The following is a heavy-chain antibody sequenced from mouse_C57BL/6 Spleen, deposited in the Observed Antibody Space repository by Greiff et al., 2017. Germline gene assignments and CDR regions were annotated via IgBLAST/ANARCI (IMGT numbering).Heavy chain of an antibody. CDR1: GYTFTSYW. CDR2: IDPSDSET. CDR3: ARRDGSNYAMDY. J-gene: IGHJ4*01. V-gene: IGHV1-52*01. D-gene: IGHD1-1*01. Sequence: QVQLQQPGAELVRPGSSVKLSCKASGYTFTSYWMHWVKQRPIQGLEWIGNIDPSDSETHYNQKFKDKATLTVDKSSSTAYMQLSSLTSEDSAVYYCARRDGSNYAMDYWGQGTSVTVSS.